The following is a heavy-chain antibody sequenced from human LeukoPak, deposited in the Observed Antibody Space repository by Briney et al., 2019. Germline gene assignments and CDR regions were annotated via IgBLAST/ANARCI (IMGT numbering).Heavy chain of an antibody. V-gene: IGHV1-18*01. CDR2: ISAYNGNT. CDR1: GYTFTSYG. Sequence: ASVTVSFKASGYTFTSYGISWVRQAPGQGLEWMGWISAYNGNTNYAQKLQGRVTMTTDTSTSTAYMELRSLRSDATAAYYCAVGWGSSWAPRGMDVWGQGTTVTVSS. J-gene: IGHJ6*02. D-gene: IGHD6-13*01. CDR3: AVGWGSSWAPRGMDV.